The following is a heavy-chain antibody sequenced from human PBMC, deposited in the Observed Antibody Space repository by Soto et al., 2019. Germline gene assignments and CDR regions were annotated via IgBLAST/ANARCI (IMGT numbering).Heavy chain of an antibody. V-gene: IGHV1-58*01. D-gene: IGHD3-9*01. CDR3: ASRLGNIVWYLLDP. Sequence: QMHLVQSGPEVKRPGTSLKVSCKASGFTFSSSAVQWVRQARGQPLEWIGWIVLGNGNTNYAQKFQQRVTITRDMSTSTVYMEVRRLTYERTAGYYCASRLGNIVWYLLDPWGPGTLVTVAS. CDR2: IVLGNGNT. CDR1: GFTFSSSA. J-gene: IGHJ5*02.